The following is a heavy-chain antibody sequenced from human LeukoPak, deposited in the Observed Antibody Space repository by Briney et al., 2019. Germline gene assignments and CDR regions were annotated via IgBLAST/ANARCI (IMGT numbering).Heavy chain of an antibody. D-gene: IGHD3-3*01. CDR2: IYTSGST. V-gene: IGHV4-4*09. Sequence: KPSETLSLTCTVSGGSISSYYWSWIRQPPGKGLEWIGYIYTSGSTNYNPSLKSRVTISVDTSKNQFSLKLSSVTAADTAVYYCARSGRITIFGVVEKYYMDVWGKGTTVTVSS. CDR1: GGSISSYY. J-gene: IGHJ6*03. CDR3: ARSGRITIFGVVEKYYMDV.